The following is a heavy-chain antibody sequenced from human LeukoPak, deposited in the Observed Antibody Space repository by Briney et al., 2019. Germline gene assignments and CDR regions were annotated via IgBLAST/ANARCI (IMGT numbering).Heavy chain of an antibody. Sequence: GGSLRLSCAASGFTFSSYGMHWVRQAPGKGLEWVAVISYDGSNKYYADSVKGRFTISRDNSKNTLYLQMNSLRAEDTAVYYCAKDLYDLWSGGPDYWGQGTLVTVSS. D-gene: IGHD3-3*01. J-gene: IGHJ4*02. CDR3: AKDLYDLWSGGPDY. CDR1: GFTFSSYG. V-gene: IGHV3-30*18. CDR2: ISYDGSNK.